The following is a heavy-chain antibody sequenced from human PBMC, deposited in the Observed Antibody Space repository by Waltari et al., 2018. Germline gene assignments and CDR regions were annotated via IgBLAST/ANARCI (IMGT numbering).Heavy chain of an antibody. D-gene: IGHD6-13*01. CDR2: IYFAGST. Sequence: QLQLRESGPGLLKPSETLSLTCSVSGDSIGSGYYYWGWVRQAPGKGLEWIGSIYFAGSTYYHPSLKGRLTRSVDTSKNQFSLRLSSVTAADTAVYYCARELGGSSWSTTPRGDAFDIWGQGTMVTVSS. CDR3: ARELGGSSWSTTPRGDAFDI. J-gene: IGHJ3*02. V-gene: IGHV4-39*07. CDR1: GDSIGSGYYY.